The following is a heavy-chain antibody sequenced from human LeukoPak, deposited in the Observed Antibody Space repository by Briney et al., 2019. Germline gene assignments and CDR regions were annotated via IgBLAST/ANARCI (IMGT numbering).Heavy chain of an antibody. D-gene: IGHD3-22*01. CDR3: ARTKPNYYDSSGYPDY. CDR2: IYPGDSDT. CDR1: GYSFTSYW. J-gene: IGHJ4*02. Sequence: GESLKISCKGSGYSFTSYWIGWARQMPGKGLEWMGIIYPGDSDTRYSPSFQGQVTISADKSISTAYLQWSSLKASDTAMYYCARTKPNYYDSSGYPDYWGQGTLVTVSS. V-gene: IGHV5-51*01.